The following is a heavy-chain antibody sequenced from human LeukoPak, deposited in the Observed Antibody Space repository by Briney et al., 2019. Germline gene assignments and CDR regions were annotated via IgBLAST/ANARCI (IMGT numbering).Heavy chain of an antibody. Sequence: PSETLSLTCTVSDGSISSYYWSWIRQPPGKGLEWIGYIYYSGSTNYNPSLKSRVTISVDTSKNQFSLKLSSVTAADTAVYYCARDGDSGSSAWFDPWGQGTLVTVSS. CDR3: ARDGDSGSSAWFDP. J-gene: IGHJ5*02. D-gene: IGHD1-26*01. V-gene: IGHV4-59*08. CDR1: DGSISSYY. CDR2: IYYSGST.